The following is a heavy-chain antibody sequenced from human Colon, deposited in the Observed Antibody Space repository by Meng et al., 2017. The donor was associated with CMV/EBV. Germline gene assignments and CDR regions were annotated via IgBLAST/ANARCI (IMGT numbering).Heavy chain of an antibody. CDR2: MSPKSGIT. J-gene: IGHJ4*02. CDR1: GYTFTSLD. Sequence: VSCKASGYTFTSLDINWVRQAAGQGLEWMGYMSPKSGITGYAQKFQDRVTMTRDTSISTFYMELSSLRSDDTAVYYCARGVAAGVDYWGQGTLVTVSS. V-gene: IGHV1-8*01. D-gene: IGHD6-25*01. CDR3: ARGVAAGVDY.